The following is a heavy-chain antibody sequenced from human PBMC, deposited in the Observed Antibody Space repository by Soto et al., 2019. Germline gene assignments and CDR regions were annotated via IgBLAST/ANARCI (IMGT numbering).Heavy chain of an antibody. Sequence: PSETLSLTCTVSGGSISSGDYYWSWILLHPGKGLEWIGYIYNSGSTYYNPSLKSRVTISGDTSKNQFSLKLSSVTAADTAVYYCAELRYSYGFRWFDRWGQGTLVTVSS. CDR1: GGSISSGDYY. D-gene: IGHD5-18*01. V-gene: IGHV4-31*03. CDR2: IYNSGST. J-gene: IGHJ5*02. CDR3: AELRYSYGFRWFDR.